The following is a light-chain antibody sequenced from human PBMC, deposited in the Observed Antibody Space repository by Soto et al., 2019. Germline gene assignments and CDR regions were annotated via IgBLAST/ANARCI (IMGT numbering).Light chain of an antibody. V-gene: IGLV2-14*03. CDR2: DVS. CDR3: SSYTTSNTRQIV. CDR1: ISDVGGYNY. Sequence: QSALTQPASVSGSPGQSITISCTSTISDVGGYNYVSWYQHHPGKAPKLMIYDVSNRPSGVSNRFSGSKSGNTASLTISGLQPEDEADYYCSSYTTSNTRQIVFGTGTKVTVL. J-gene: IGLJ1*01.